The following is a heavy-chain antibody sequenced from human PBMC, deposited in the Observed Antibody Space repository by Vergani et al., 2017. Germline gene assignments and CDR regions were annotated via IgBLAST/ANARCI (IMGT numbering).Heavy chain of an antibody. CDR1: GFSFGSYG. CDR2: ISNDGGNK. V-gene: IGHV3-30*03. Sequence: QVQLVESGGNVVQSGTSLRLSCAASGFSFGSYGMHWVRQSPGKGLEWVAVISNDGGNKYYADSVKGRFTIYKDNSKNTLYLQMNSLRAEDTAVYYCALWGENYYYGMDVWGQGTTVTVSS. D-gene: IGHD3-10*01. J-gene: IGHJ6*02. CDR3: ALWGENYYYGMDV.